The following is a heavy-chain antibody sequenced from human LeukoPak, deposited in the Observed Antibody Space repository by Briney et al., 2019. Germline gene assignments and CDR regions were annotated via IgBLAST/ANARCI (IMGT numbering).Heavy chain of an antibody. CDR2: IYSGGST. CDR3: ARMTTVTTFDY. V-gene: IGHV3-53*01. D-gene: IGHD4-17*01. CDR1: GFTVSSNY. Sequence: PGGSLRLSCAASGFTVSSNYMSWVRQAPGKGLEWVSVIYSGGSTYCADSVKGRFTISRDNSKNTLYLQMNSLRAEDTAVYYCARMTTVTTFDYWGQGTLVTVSS. J-gene: IGHJ4*02.